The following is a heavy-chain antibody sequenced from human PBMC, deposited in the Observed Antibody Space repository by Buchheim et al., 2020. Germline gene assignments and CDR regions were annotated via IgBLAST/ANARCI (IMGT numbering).Heavy chain of an antibody. Sequence: QVQVEESGGGVVQPGRSLRLSCAASGFTFSAFYMHWVRQAPGKGLEWVTLISPDGKYKDYIESVKGRFTISRDNSKNTLYLQLNSLRPEDTAIYYCVRELNDGRVPGKAFDYWGQGTL. V-gene: IGHV3-30*04. J-gene: IGHJ4*02. CDR2: ISPDGKYK. D-gene: IGHD1-1*01. CDR3: VRELNDGRVPGKAFDY. CDR1: GFTFSAFY.